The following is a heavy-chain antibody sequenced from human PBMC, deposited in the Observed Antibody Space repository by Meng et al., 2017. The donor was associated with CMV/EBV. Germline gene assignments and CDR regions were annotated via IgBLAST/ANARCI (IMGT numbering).Heavy chain of an antibody. V-gene: IGHV1-8*01. CDR3: ASLPVYGDYVRDY. CDR2: MNPNSGNT. J-gene: IGHJ4*02. Sequence: KASGYTFTSYDINWVRQATGQGLEWMGWMNPNSGNTGYAQKFKGRVTMTRNNSISTAYMELSSLRSEDTAVYYCASLPVYGDYVRDYWGQGTLVTVSS. D-gene: IGHD4-17*01. CDR1: GYTFTSYD.